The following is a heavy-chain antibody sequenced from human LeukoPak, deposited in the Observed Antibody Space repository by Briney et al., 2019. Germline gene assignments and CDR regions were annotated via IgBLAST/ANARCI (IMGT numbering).Heavy chain of an antibody. D-gene: IGHD3-3*01. CDR2: IRYDGSNK. CDR3: AKDRNPYYDFWSGYYGDY. Sequence: SGGSLRLSCAASGFTFSSYGMHWVRQAPGKGLGWVAFIRYDGSNKYYADSVKGRFTISRDNSKNTLYLQMNSLRAEDTAVYYCAKDRNPYYDFWSGYYGDYWGQGTLVTVSS. V-gene: IGHV3-30*02. J-gene: IGHJ4*02. CDR1: GFTFSSYG.